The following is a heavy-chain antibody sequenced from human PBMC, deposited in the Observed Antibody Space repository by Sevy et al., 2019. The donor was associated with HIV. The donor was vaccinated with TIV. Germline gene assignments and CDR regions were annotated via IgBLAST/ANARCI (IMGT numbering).Heavy chain of an antibody. J-gene: IGHJ6*02. CDR1: GFTFDDYA. Sequence: GGSLRLSCAASGFTFDDYAMHWVRQAPGKGLEWVSGISWNSGSIGYADSVKGRFTISRDNAKNSLYLQMNSLRAEDTALYYWAKDGGHSSSSLPNYYYGMDVWGQGTTVTVSS. CDR2: ISWNSGSI. D-gene: IGHD6-6*01. CDR3: AKDGGHSSSSLPNYYYGMDV. V-gene: IGHV3-9*01.